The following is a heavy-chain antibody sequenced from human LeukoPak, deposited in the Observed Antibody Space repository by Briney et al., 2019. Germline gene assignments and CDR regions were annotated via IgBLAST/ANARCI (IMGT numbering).Heavy chain of an antibody. CDR2: ISYGGSNK. V-gene: IGHV3-30*04. CDR3: ARDRSLYSSTWYVPRDGFDI. J-gene: IGHJ3*02. D-gene: IGHD6-13*01. CDR1: GFTFSSYA. Sequence: GGSLRLSCAASGFTFSSYAMHWVRQAPGKGLEWVAVISYGGSNKYYADSVKGRFTISRDNSKNTLYLQMNSLRAEDTAVYYCARDRSLYSSTWYVPRDGFDIWGQGTMVTVSS.